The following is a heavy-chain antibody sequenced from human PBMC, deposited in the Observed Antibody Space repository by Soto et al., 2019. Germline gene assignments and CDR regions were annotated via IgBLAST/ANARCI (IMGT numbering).Heavy chain of an antibody. CDR3: ARDLDLWSGFGGSVSYMDV. CDR1: GFTFSSYS. J-gene: IGHJ6*03. Sequence: PGGSLRLSCAASGFTFSSYSMNWVRQAPGKGLEWVSYISSSSSTIYYADSVKGRFTISRDNAKNSLYLQMNSLRAEDTAVYYCARDLDLWSGFGGSVSYMDVWGKGTTVTVSS. D-gene: IGHD3-3*01. CDR2: ISSSSSTI. V-gene: IGHV3-48*01.